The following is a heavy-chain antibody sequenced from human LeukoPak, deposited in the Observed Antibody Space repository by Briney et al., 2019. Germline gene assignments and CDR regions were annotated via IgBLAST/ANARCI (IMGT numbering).Heavy chain of an antibody. CDR2: MNPGSGDT. CDR1: GYTFTTYD. D-gene: IGHD3-9*01. CDR3: ARGLGDYNTDWFPVSGY. J-gene: IGHJ4*02. V-gene: IGHV1-8*01. Sequence: ASVNVSCKASGYTFTTYDMTWVRQATGQGLEWMGGMNPGSGDTAYAQKFQDRVTMTRDTSISTAYMELSSLESEDTAIYYCARGLGDYNTDWFPVSGYWGQGTLVTVSS.